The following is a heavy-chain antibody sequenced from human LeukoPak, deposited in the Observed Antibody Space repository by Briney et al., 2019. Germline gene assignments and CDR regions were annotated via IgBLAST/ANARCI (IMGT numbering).Heavy chain of an antibody. CDR1: GFTFTTYA. V-gene: IGHV3-23*01. Sequence: GGSLRLSCAASGFTFTTYAMSWVRQAPGKGLEWVSSVSSSGGSTYYADSVKGRFTISRDNSKNTLYLQMNSLRAEDTAVYYCAKVVGATTRGYFDYWGQGTLVTVSS. D-gene: IGHD1-26*01. CDR2: VSSSGGST. J-gene: IGHJ4*02. CDR3: AKVVGATTRGYFDY.